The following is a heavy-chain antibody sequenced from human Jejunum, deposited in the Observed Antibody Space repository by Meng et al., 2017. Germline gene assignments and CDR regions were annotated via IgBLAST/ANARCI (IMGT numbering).Heavy chain of an antibody. CDR3: TRDNYGPLDF. V-gene: IGHV3-11*01. Sequence: QVRLWGSGGGWVKLGGSLTLSCVASGFTLSDYYMTWVRQAPGKGQEEISYISSRGSTKFYADSVKGRFTISRDSAKNSVYLEMNSLRADDTAVYYCTRDNYGPLDFCDQGTLVTVSS. CDR1: GFTLSDYY. CDR2: ISSRGSTK. J-gene: IGHJ4*01. D-gene: IGHD3-10*01.